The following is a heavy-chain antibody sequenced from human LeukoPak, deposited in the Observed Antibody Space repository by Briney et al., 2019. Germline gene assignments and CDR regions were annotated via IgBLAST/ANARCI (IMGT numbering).Heavy chain of an antibody. CDR2: IFYSGRA. CDR3: ARQIAVVEPTDPNWFDS. D-gene: IGHD2-21*01. Sequence: SETLSLTCSASGDSISSSSHYWGWIRQPPGKGLEWIGSIFYSGRAYYTPSLKSRVTMSLDTSKNQFSLRLTSVTAADTAVYYCARQIAVVEPTDPNWFDSWGQGTLVTVSS. V-gene: IGHV4-39*07. J-gene: IGHJ5*01. CDR1: GDSISSSSHY.